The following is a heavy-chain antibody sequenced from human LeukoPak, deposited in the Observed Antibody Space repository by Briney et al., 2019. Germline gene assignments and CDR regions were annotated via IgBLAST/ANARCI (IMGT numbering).Heavy chain of an antibody. J-gene: IGHJ3*02. Sequence: PGGSLRLSCAASGFTFSDYFMHWVSQAPGKGLEWVAVIASDGSHTFYVESVKGRFTISRDNSNNTLYLQMNSLRAEDTAVYFCARERQDTIVHSGAFDIWGQGTMVTVSS. CDR1: GFTFSDYF. CDR2: IASDGSHT. CDR3: ARERQDTIVHSGAFDI. D-gene: IGHD3-10*01. V-gene: IGHV3-30-3*01.